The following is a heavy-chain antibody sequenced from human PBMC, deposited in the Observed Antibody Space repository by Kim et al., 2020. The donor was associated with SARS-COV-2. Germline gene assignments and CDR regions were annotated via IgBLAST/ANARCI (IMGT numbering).Heavy chain of an antibody. CDR1: GGSFSTSSYY. Sequence: SDTLSLTCTVSGGSFSTSSYYWGWIRQSPGKGLEWIGSIFYSRSTYYNPSLKSRVTISVDTSKNQFSLKLTSVTAADTAVYYCARLPNYFGSGAFDYWG. CDR3: ARLPNYFGSGAFDY. D-gene: IGHD3-10*01. CDR2: IFYSRST. V-gene: IGHV4-39*01. J-gene: IGHJ4*01.